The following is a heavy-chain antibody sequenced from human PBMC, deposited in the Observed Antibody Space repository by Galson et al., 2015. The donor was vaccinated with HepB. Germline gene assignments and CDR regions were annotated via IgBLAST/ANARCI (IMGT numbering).Heavy chain of an antibody. J-gene: IGHJ3*02. D-gene: IGHD7-27*01. CDR1: GGSISSGGYS. CDR2: IYHSGST. Sequence: TLSLTCAVSGGSISSGGYSWSWIRQPPGKGLEWIGYIYHSGSTYYNPSLKSRVTISVDRSKNQFSLKLSSVTAADTAVYYCTSSLTRTGDWSDGHAFDIWGQGTMVTVSS. V-gene: IGHV4-30-2*01. CDR3: TSSLTRTGDWSDGHAFDI.